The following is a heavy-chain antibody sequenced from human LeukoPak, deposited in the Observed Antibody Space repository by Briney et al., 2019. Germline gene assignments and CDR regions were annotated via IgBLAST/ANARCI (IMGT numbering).Heavy chain of an antibody. CDR3: ARDEYYYDSSGRTWRVFDY. CDR2: IYTSGST. Sequence: SETLSLTCTVSGGSISSYYWSWIRQPAGKGLEWIGRIYTSGSTNYNPSLKSRVTMSVDTSKNQFSLKLSSVTAADTAVYYCARDEYYYDSSGRTWRVFDYWGQGTLVTVSS. V-gene: IGHV4-4*07. CDR1: GGSISSYY. J-gene: IGHJ4*02. D-gene: IGHD3-22*01.